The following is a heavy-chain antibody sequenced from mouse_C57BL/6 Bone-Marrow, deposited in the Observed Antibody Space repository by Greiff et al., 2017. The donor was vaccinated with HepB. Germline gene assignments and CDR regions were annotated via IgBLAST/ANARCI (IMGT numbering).Heavy chain of an antibody. CDR2: ISYDGSN. V-gene: IGHV3-6*01. J-gene: IGHJ4*01. CDR3: AREDYRGMDY. Sequence: VQLKESGPGLVKPSQSLSLTCSVTGYSITSGYYWNWIRQFPGNKLEWMGYISYDGSNNYNPSLKNRISITRDTSKNQFFLKLNSVTTEDTATYYCAREDYRGMDYWGQGTSVTVSS. CDR1: GYSITSGYY. D-gene: IGHD2-4*01.